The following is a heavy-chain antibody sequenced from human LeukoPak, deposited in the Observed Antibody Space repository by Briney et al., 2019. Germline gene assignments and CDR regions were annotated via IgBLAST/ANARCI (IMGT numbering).Heavy chain of an antibody. V-gene: IGHV3-53*01. J-gene: IGHJ4*02. Sequence: PGGSLRLSCAASRFTARNKYMNWVRQAPGKGLEWVSLIYSGSTTNYADSVKGRFTISRDNSKNTLYLQMNSLRVDDTAVYYCAKGSRPGSSGYPNLDHWGQGTLVTVSS. CDR1: RFTARNKY. D-gene: IGHD3-22*01. CDR2: IYSGSTT. CDR3: AKGSRPGSSGYPNLDH.